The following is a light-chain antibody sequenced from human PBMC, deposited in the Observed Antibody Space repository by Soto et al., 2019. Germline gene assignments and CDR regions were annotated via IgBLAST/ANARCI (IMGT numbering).Light chain of an antibody. V-gene: IGKV3-20*01. CDR1: QSVSNNY. J-gene: IGKJ5*01. CDR2: GAS. Sequence: EIVLTQSACTLSLSTGERATLSCGASQSVSNNYLAWYQQKPGQAPRLLIYGASSRATGIPDRFSGSGSGTDFTLTISRLETEDFAVYYCQQYGSSPITFGQGTRLEIK. CDR3: QQYGSSPIT.